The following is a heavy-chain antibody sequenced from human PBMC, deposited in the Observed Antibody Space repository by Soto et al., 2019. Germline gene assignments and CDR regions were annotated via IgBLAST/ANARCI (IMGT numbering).Heavy chain of an antibody. V-gene: IGHV3-48*02. CDR2: ISTTSGTI. D-gene: IGHD3-22*01. CDR1: GFIFNTYT. J-gene: IGHJ4*02. CDR3: ARGSSGSDY. Sequence: EVQLVESGGGLVQPGGSLRLSCAASGFIFNTYTMNWVRQAPGKGLEWVSFISTTSGTIYYADSVKGRFTISRDNIKNSLYLQMNSLRDDDTAVYYCARGSSGSDYWGQGTLGTGSS.